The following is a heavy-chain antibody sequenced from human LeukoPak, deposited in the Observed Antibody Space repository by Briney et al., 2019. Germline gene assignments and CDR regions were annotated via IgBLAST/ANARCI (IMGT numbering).Heavy chain of an antibody. J-gene: IGHJ4*02. V-gene: IGHV3-23*01. CDR2: ITGSGGTT. CDR1: GFTFSSYA. D-gene: IGHD2-21*02. Sequence: PGGSLRLSCAASGFTFSSYAVSWVRQAPGKGLEWVSAITGSGGTTYYADSVKGRFTISRDNSKNTLYLQMNSLRAEDTAVYYCAKHTLVVTAIYYWGQGTLVTVSS. CDR3: AKHTLVVTAIYY.